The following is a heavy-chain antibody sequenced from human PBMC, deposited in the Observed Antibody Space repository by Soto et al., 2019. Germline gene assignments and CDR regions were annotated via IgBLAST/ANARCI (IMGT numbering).Heavy chain of an antibody. V-gene: IGHV1-18*01. CDR3: ASGGDVNCSHGMDV. J-gene: IGHJ6*02. CDR1: GYTFTSYG. CDR2: ISAYNGKT. Sequence: QVQLVQSGGEVKKPGASVKLSCTASGYTFTSYGISWVRQAPGQGLEWMGWISAYNGKTNYAQNVQGRVTMTTDTSTRTAYMDMRSLRSDDTAVYYCASGGDVNCSHGMDVWGQGTTVTVSS. D-gene: IGHD2-21*02.